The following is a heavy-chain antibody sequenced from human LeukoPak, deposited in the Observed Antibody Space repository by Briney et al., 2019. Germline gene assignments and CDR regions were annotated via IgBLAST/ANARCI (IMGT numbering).Heavy chain of an antibody. V-gene: IGHV3-21*01. CDR1: GFTFSSYS. D-gene: IGHD5-18*01. CDR2: ISSSSSYI. CDR3: ARESTAMVPFDY. Sequence: AGGSLRLSCAASGFTFSSYSMNWVRQAPGKGLEWVSSISSSSSYIYYADSVKGRFTISRDNAKNSLYLQMNSLRAEDTAVYYCARESTAMVPFDYWGQGTLVTVSS. J-gene: IGHJ4*02.